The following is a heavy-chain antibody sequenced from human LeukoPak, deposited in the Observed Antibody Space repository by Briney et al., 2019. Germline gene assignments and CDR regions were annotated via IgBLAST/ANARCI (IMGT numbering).Heavy chain of an antibody. CDR3: ARDLLLSGYVGAFDI. D-gene: IGHD5-12*01. CDR1: GGSFSSYY. J-gene: IGHJ3*02. Sequence: SETLSLTCTVSGGSFSSYYWSWIRQSPGKGLAWIGYIYYSGSTNYNPSLKSRVTISVDTSKNQFSLKLSSVTAADTAVYYCARDLLLSGYVGAFDIWGQGTMVTVSS. V-gene: IGHV4-59*01. CDR2: IYYSGST.